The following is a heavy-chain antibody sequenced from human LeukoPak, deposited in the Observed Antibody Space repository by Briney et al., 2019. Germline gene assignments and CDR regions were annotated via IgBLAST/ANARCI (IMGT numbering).Heavy chain of an antibody. CDR3: AKGGMQVWSNPVDH. CDR1: GFSFSSYG. V-gene: IGHV3-33*06. J-gene: IGHJ4*02. D-gene: IGHD5-18*01. Sequence: PGGSLRLSCAASGFSFSSYGMHWVRQSPGKGLEWVAVIWSDGSSKYYVDSVKGRFTISRDNSKNTLYLQMNSLRAEDTAVYYCAKGGMQVWSNPVDHWGQGTLVTVSS. CDR2: IWSDGSSK.